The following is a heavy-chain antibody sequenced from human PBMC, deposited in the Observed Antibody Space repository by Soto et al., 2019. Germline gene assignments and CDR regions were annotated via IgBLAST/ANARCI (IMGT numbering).Heavy chain of an antibody. D-gene: IGHD1-26*01. J-gene: IGHJ6*01. CDR1: GFIFDNFA. Sequence: EAQLVESGGGLVQPGRSLRLSCAASGFIFDNFAMHWVRQAPGKGLEWVSGLNWGSTSIDYAESVKGLFTISRDKAQNALHLQRNPLPPHDTSICYRLRELRGSIPADIYGAAVGGQ. CDR2: LNWGSTSI. CDR3: LRELRGSIPADIYGAAV. V-gene: IGHV3-9*01.